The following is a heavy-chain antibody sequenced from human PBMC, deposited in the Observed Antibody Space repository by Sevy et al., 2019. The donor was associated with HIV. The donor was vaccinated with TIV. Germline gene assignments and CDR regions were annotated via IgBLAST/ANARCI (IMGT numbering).Heavy chain of an antibody. D-gene: IGHD3-9*01. J-gene: IGHJ6*02. Sequence: SETLSLTCTVSGGSISSYYWSWIRQPPGKGLEWIGYIYYSESTNSNPSLKSRVTISVDTSKNQFSLKLSSVTAADTAVYYCARGGDYDILTGYPTFYGMDVWGQGTTVTVSS. CDR1: GGSISSYY. CDR2: IYYSEST. V-gene: IGHV4-59*13. CDR3: ARGGDYDILTGYPTFYGMDV.